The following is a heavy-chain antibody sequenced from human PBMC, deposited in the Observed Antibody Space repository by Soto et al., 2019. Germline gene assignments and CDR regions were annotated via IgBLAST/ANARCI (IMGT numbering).Heavy chain of an antibody. CDR3: ASVHGSGSYYRLWFYAFDI. Sequence: ASVKVSCKASGYTFTSYDINWVRQATGQGLEWMGWMNPNSGNTGYAQKFQGRVTMTRNTSISTAYMELSSLRSEDTAVYYCASVHGSGSYYRLWFYAFDIWGQGTMVTVSS. D-gene: IGHD3-10*01. CDR1: GYTFTSYD. J-gene: IGHJ3*02. V-gene: IGHV1-8*01. CDR2: MNPNSGNT.